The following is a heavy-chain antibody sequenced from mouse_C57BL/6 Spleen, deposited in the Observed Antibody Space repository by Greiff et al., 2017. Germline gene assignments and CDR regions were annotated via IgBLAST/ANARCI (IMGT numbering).Heavy chain of an antibody. CDR2: IWGVGST. CDR1: GFSLTSYG. V-gene: IGHV2-6*01. J-gene: IGHJ4*01. D-gene: IGHD2-1*01. CDR3: ARFYYGNYYAMDD. Sequence: VMLVESGPGLVAPSQSLSITCTVSGFSLTSYGVDWVRQSPGKGLEWLGVIWGVGSTNYNSALKSRLSISKDNSKRQVFLKMNSLQPDDTAMYYCARFYYGNYYAMDDWGQGTSVTVSS.